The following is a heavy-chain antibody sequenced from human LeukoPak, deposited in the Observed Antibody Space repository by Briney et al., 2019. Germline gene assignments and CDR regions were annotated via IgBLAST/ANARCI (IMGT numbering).Heavy chain of an antibody. J-gene: IGHJ4*02. CDR2: INPSGGST. CDR3: ARVMSGYDSSGYSSKMFDY. V-gene: IGHV1-46*01. CDR1: GYTFTSYG. Sequence: ASVRVSCKASGYTFTSYGISWVRQAPGQGLEWMGIINPSGGSTSYAQKFQGRVTMTRDTSTSTVYMELSSLRSEDTAVYYCARVMSGYDSSGYSSKMFDYWGQGTLVTVSS. D-gene: IGHD3-22*01.